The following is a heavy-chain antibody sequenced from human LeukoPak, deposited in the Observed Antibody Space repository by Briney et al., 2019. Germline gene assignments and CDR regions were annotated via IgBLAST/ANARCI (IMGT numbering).Heavy chain of an antibody. CDR3: ARTDYSNIVDY. V-gene: IGHV4-4*07. D-gene: IGHD4-11*01. J-gene: IGHJ4*02. CDR2: IYTSGTT. Sequence: PSETLSLTCTVSGGSFSSYYWSWIRQPAGKGLEWIGHIYTSGTTNYNPSLKSRVTISVDTSKNQFSLKLSSVTAADTAVYYCARTDYSNIVDYWGQGTLVTVSS. CDR1: GGSFSSYY.